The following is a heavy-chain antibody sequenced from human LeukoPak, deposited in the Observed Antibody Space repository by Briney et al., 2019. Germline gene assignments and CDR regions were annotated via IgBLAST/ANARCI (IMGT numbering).Heavy chain of an antibody. J-gene: IGHJ4*02. CDR1: VFTVSNNY. CDR2: IYRGATT. Sequence: PGGSLRLSCAASVFTVSNNYMRCVRQAPGAGLEWVSVIYRGATTDYADSVKGRFTISRDNSKNTLYLQMNSLRAEDTALYYCARVADTHIFDYWGQGTLVTVSS. D-gene: IGHD2-21*01. CDR3: ARVADTHIFDY. V-gene: IGHV3-53*01.